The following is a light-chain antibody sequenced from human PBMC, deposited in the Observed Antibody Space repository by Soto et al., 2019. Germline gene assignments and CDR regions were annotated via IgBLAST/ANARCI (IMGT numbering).Light chain of an antibody. J-gene: IGLJ2*01. CDR2: RNN. Sequence: QSVLTQPPSASGTPGQRVTISCSGSSSNIGSNYVYWYQQHPGTAPKLLIYRNNQRPSGVPDRCSGSKYGTSASLAISGLRSEDEADYYCAAWDDSLSGRVFGGGTKLTVL. CDR1: SSNIGSNY. CDR3: AAWDDSLSGRV. V-gene: IGLV1-47*01.